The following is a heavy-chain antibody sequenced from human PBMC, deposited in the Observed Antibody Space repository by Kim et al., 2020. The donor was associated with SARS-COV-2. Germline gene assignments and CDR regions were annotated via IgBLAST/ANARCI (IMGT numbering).Heavy chain of an antibody. D-gene: IGHD2-15*01. V-gene: IGHV3-53*04. Sequence: SVKGQFTIPRHNSKNTLYLQMNSLRAEDTAVYYCVWRGLVVTGNNDAFDIWGQGTMVTVSS. CDR3: VWRGLVVTGNNDAFDI. J-gene: IGHJ3*02.